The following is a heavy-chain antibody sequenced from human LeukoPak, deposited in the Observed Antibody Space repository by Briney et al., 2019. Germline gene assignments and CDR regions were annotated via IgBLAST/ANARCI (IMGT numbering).Heavy chain of an antibody. CDR2: IIPIFGTA. CDR1: GGTFSSYA. V-gene: IGHV1-69*13. D-gene: IGHD6-13*01. J-gene: IGHJ4*02. Sequence: SVKVSCKASGGTFSSYAIGWVRQAPGQGLEWMGGIIPIFGTANYAQKFQGRVTITADESTSTAYMELSSLRSEDTAVYYCARVVWQQLPREYFDYWGQGTPVTVSS. CDR3: ARVVWQQLPREYFDY.